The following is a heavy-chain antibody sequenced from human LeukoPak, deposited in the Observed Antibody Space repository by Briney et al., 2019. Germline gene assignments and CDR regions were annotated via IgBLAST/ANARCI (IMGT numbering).Heavy chain of an antibody. CDR2: IYWDDDK. D-gene: IGHD4-17*01. V-gene: IGHV2-5*02. CDR3: AHRLSGDYQRRGAFDI. CDR1: GFSLSTSGVG. Sequence: SGPTLVNPTQTLTLTCTFSGFSLSTSGVGVGWIRQPPGKALEWLALIYWDDDKRYSPSLKSRLTITKDTSKNQVVLTMTNLDPVDTATYYCAHRLSGDYQRRGAFDIWGQGTMVTVSS. J-gene: IGHJ3*02.